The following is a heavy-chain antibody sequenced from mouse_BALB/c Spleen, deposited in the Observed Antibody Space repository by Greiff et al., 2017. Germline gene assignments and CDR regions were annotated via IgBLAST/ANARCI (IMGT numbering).Heavy chain of an antibody. D-gene: IGHD2-4*01. V-gene: IGHV2-6-7*01. J-gene: IGHJ4*01. Sequence: VQVVESGPGLVAPSQSLSITCTVSGFSLTGYGVNWVRQPPGKGLEWLGMIWGDGSTDYNSALKSRLSISKDNSKSQVFLKMNSLQTDDTARYYCARDRAYDYGYAMDYWGQGTSVTVSS. CDR3: ARDRAYDYGYAMDY. CDR1: GFSLTGYG. CDR2: IWGDGST.